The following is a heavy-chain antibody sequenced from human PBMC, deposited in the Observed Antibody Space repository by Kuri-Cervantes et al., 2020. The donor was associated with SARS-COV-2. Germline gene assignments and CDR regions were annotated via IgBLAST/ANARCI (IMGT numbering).Heavy chain of an antibody. CDR3: ARSSLILPTYCSSTSCYPGMDV. CDR2: IIPIFGTA. CDR1: GGTFSSYA. Sequence: SVKVSCKASGGTFSSYAISWVRQAPGQGLEWMGGIIPIFGTANYAQKFQGRVTITADKSTTTAYMELSSLRSHATAVYYCARSSLILPTYCSSTSCYPGMDVWGQGTTVTVSS. D-gene: IGHD2-2*01. V-gene: IGHV1-69*06. J-gene: IGHJ6*02.